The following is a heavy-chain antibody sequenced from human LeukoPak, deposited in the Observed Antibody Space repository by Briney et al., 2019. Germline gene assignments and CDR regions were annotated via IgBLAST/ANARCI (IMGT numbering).Heavy chain of an antibody. Sequence: SETLSHTCSVSGGSISSYYWSWLRQRPGKGLEGRGYLYYRGSPNFNPSLKSRVTIAVDPSKKQFSLKLSSVTAADTAVYYCARVVSHQGYGGSKAFDIWGHGRIVTVAS. CDR1: GGSISSYY. J-gene: IGHJ3*02. D-gene: IGHD4-23*01. CDR3: ARVVSHQGYGGSKAFDI. V-gene: IGHV4-59*01. CDR2: LYYRGSP.